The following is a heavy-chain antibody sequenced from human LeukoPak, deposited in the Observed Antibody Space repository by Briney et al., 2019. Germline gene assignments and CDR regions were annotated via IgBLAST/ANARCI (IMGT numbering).Heavy chain of an antibody. V-gene: IGHV3-23*01. CDR2: ISGSGGST. J-gene: IGHJ4*02. CDR1: GFSSSSYA. Sequence: GGSLRPSCVESGFSSSSYAMCWVRQAPAKGLEWVSAISGSGGSTYYADSVKGRFTISRDTSKNTMYLQRKSLRAEDTAVYYCAKNFWSGYYREVDYWGQGTLVTVSS. D-gene: IGHD3-3*01. CDR3: AKNFWSGYYREVDY.